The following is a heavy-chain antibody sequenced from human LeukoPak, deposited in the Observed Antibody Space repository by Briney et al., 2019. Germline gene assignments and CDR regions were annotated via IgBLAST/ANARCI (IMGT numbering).Heavy chain of an antibody. Sequence: GGSLRLSCAASGFTFSSYWMTWVRQAPGKGLEWVANLNQYGNDKYYADSVRGRFTISRDNARDSLYLQMNSLRAEDTALYYCSRDLGTGRPHDFWGQGTLVTVSS. CDR3: SRDLGTGRPHDF. J-gene: IGHJ4*02. CDR1: GFTFSSYW. D-gene: IGHD3/OR15-3a*01. CDR2: LNQYGNDK. V-gene: IGHV3-7*01.